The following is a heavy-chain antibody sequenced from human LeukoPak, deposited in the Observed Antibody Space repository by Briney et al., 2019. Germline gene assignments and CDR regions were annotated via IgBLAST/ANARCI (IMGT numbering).Heavy chain of an antibody. CDR2: LSHSGSS. D-gene: IGHD2-2*01. J-gene: IGHJ3*02. CDR3: ARTRYANAWYAFDI. V-gene: IGHV4-59*02. CDR1: GGSVSSYY. Sequence: SETLSLTCTVSGGSVSSYYWSWIRQPPGRGLEWIGYLSHSGSSDSNPSLKSRVTILVDTSKNQFSLKLTSVTAADTAVYYCARTRYANAWYAFDIWGQGTMVTVSS.